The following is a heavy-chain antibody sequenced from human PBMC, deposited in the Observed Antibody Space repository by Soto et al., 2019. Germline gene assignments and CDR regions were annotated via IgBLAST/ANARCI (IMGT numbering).Heavy chain of an antibody. CDR3: ASGLGYKA. Sequence: QVQLQESGPGLVKPSQTLSLTCTVSGDSVSSSSYYWSWIRQHPGKGLEWSGYIHHSGTTYYNPSLKSRITLSVDTSKNQFSLRLSSVTAADTAVYYCASGLGYKAWGQGTLVTVSS. CDR1: GDSVSSSSYY. V-gene: IGHV4-31*03. CDR2: IHHSGTT. D-gene: IGHD5-12*01. J-gene: IGHJ5*02.